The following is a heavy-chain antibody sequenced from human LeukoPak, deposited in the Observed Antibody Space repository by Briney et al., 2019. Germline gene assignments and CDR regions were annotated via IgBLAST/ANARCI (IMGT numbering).Heavy chain of an antibody. CDR2: VYPGDSTT. Sequence: GDSLKISCRGSGYSFTSYWIGWVRQMPGKGLEWMGIVYPGDSTTRYSPSFQGQVTISADRSITTAYLQWSSLKASDTAMYYCARFAYGSDFFPGHYWGQGTRVTVSS. CDR3: ARFAYGSDFFPGHY. CDR1: GYSFTSYW. J-gene: IGHJ4*02. D-gene: IGHD3/OR15-3a*01. V-gene: IGHV5-51*01.